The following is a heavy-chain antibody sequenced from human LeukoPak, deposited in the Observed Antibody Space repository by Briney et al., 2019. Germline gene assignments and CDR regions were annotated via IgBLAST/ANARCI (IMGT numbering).Heavy chain of an antibody. CDR3: ARSRSGWYPDYYYYYGMDV. D-gene: IGHD6-19*01. V-gene: IGHV6-1*01. J-gene: IGHJ6*04. Sequence: SQTLSLTCAISGDSVSSNSAAWNWIRQSPSRGLEWLGRTYYRSKWYNDYAVSVKSRITINPATSTNQFSLQLNSVTPEDTAVYYCARSRSGWYPDYYYYYGMDVWGKGTTVTVSS. CDR1: GDSVSSNSAA. CDR2: TYYRSKWYN.